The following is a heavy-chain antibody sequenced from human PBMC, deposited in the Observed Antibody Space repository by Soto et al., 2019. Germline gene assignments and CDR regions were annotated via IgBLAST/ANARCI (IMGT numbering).Heavy chain of an antibody. CDR2: ISAYNGNT. CDR3: ARYSFASSPRLKNNYYYYYMDV. Sequence: ASVKVSCKASGYTFTSYGISWVRQAPGQGLEWMGWISAYNGNTNYAQKLQGRVTMTTDTSPSTAYMELRSLRSDDTAVCYSARYSFASSPRLKNNYYYYYMDVWGKGTTVTVSS. D-gene: IGHD6-6*01. V-gene: IGHV1-18*01. CDR1: GYTFTSYG. J-gene: IGHJ6*03.